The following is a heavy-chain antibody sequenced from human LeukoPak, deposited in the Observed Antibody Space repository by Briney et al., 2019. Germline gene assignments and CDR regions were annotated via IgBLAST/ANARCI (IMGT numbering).Heavy chain of an antibody. CDR1: GYNFTDYY. D-gene: IGHD1-26*01. CDR2: INPKSGGT. Sequence: ASVKFSCKASGYNFTDYYIHWVRQAPGQGLGWRGWINPKSGGTNYAQKFRGRVTMTRDTAISTAYMQLSGLRSDDTAVYYCARDSGLGPTWHPFDHWGQGIPVTVSS. V-gene: IGHV1-2*02. J-gene: IGHJ4*02. CDR3: ARDSGLGPTWHPFDH.